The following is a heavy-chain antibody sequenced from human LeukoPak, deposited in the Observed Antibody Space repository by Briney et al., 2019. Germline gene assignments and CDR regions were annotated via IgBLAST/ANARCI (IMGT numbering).Heavy chain of an antibody. CDR3: ARGRGYCSSTGCSNWFDP. CDR1: GGPIYSYY. V-gene: IGHV4-4*07. Sequence: PSETLSLTCTVSGGPIYSYYWSWIRQTAGKGLEWIGRLYPGVSTNYNPSLKSRVTMSVDTSKNQFALKLSAVTAADTAVYYCARGRGYCSSTGCSNWFDPWGQGTLVTVSS. D-gene: IGHD2-2*01. J-gene: IGHJ5*02. CDR2: LYPGVST.